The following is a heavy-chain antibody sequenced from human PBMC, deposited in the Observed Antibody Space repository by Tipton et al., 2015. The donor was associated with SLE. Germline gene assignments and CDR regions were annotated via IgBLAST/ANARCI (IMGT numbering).Heavy chain of an antibody. CDR2: ILHSGST. CDR3: ARDEYRYDGTGYHLLGHFDY. Sequence: TLSLTCAVSGGSMNSGGYSWNWIRQPPGKGLEWIGYILHSGSTYYNPSLKSRVTISVDRSRNEFSLELSSVTAADTAVYYCARDEYRYDGTGYHLLGHFDYWGQGTLVTVSS. CDR1: GGSMNSGGYS. D-gene: IGHD3-22*01. V-gene: IGHV4-30-2*01. J-gene: IGHJ4*02.